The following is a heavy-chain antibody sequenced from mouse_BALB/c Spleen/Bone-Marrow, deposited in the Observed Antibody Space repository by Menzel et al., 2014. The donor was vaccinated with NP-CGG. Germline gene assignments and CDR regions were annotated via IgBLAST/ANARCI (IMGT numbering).Heavy chain of an antibody. Sequence: EVMLVESERDLVKPGGSLKLSCAASGFTFSNYGMSWVRQTPDKRLEWVATINSGGRYAFYPDSVKGRFTISRDNAKNTLYLQMSSLKSEDTAMYYCARRSDYDYFDYWGQGTTLTVSS. CDR1: GFTFSNYG. J-gene: IGHJ2*01. V-gene: IGHV5-6*02. CDR3: ARRSDYDYFDY. D-gene: IGHD2-4*01. CDR2: INSGGRYA.